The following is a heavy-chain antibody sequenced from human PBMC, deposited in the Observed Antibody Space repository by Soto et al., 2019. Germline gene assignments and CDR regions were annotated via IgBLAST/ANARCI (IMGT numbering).Heavy chain of an antibody. Sequence: GGSLRLSCAASGFTFSSYPMHWLRQTPGKGLEWLTVLSFDGKVRHYADSVEGRFTISRDVSKNTLYLQMNSLRGEDTAVYYCARDPLRGSPDYFDYWGQGTPVTVSS. CDR1: GFTFSSYP. CDR3: ARDPLRGSPDYFDY. D-gene: IGHD1-1*01. V-gene: IGHV3-30*04. CDR2: LSFDGKVR. J-gene: IGHJ4*02.